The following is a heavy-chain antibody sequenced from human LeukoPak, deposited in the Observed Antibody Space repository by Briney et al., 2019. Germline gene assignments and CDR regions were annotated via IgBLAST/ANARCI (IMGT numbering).Heavy chain of an antibody. CDR2: ISAYNGNT. Sequence: ASVKVSCKASGYTFTSYGISWARQAPGQGLEWMGWISAYNGNTNYAQKLQGRVTMTTDTSTSTAYMELRSLRSDDTAVYYCARSRGHRITMVRGVAYYFDYWGQGTLVTVSS. CDR1: GYTFTSYG. CDR3: ARSRGHRITMVRGVAYYFDY. J-gene: IGHJ4*02. V-gene: IGHV1-18*01. D-gene: IGHD3-10*01.